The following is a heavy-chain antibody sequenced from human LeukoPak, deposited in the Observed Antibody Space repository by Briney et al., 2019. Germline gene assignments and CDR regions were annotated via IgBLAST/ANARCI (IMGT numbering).Heavy chain of an antibody. CDR3: AKDIRRGNNYGYDQFAY. D-gene: IGHD5-18*01. Sequence: GGSLRLSCAASGFTFSNYGMHWARQAPGKGLEWVAFIRFDGSDHSYADSVKGRLTISRDNSRNTLYLQMNSLRAEDTAVYYCAKDIRRGNNYGYDQFAYWGLGTLVTVSS. CDR2: IRFDGSDH. CDR1: GFTFSNYG. V-gene: IGHV3-30*02. J-gene: IGHJ4*02.